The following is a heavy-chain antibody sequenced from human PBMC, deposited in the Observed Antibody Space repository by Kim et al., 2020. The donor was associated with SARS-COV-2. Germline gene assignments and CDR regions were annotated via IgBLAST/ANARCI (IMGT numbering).Heavy chain of an antibody. Sequence: LKSRVTMSVDTSKNQFSLKLSSVTAADTAVYHCARARSITMIVAVITYFDYWGQGTLVTVSS. V-gene: IGHV4-31*02. CDR3: ARARSITMIVAVITYFDY. D-gene: IGHD3-22*01. J-gene: IGHJ4*02.